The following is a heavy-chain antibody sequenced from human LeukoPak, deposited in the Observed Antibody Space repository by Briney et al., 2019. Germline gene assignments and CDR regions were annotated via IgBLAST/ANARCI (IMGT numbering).Heavy chain of an antibody. CDR1: GFTFSNFA. Sequence: GGSLRLSCAASGFTFSNFAMHWVRQAPGKGLEWVAVISYDGDNEYYADSVKGQFTISRDNSKDRLYLQMNSLRPEDTAMYYCARDLSSGWYARADAFDIWGQGTMVTVSS. J-gene: IGHJ3*02. CDR3: ARDLSSGWYARADAFDI. V-gene: IGHV3-30-3*01. D-gene: IGHD6-19*01. CDR2: ISYDGDNE.